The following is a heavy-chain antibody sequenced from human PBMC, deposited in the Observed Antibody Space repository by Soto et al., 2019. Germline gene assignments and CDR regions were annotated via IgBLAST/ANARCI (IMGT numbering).Heavy chain of an antibody. V-gene: IGHV2-5*01. D-gene: IGHD6-13*01. CDR1: GFSLKNSGVG. J-gene: IGHJ4*02. CDR3: AHRRGIAASATFDF. Sequence: QITLEESGSSPVKPTQTLTLTCTFSGFSLKNSGVGVAWIRQPPGKALEWLALTYWNDDKRYSPTLKNRINNNTDTSKNQMVLTMTNMHTVDTGTYYRAHRRGIAASATFDFWGQGMLVTASS. CDR2: TYWNDDK.